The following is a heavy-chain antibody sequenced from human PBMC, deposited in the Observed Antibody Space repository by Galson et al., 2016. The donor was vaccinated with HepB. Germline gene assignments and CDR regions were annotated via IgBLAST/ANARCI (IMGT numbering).Heavy chain of an antibody. D-gene: IGHD1-1*01. CDR1: GIPVSPGGRF. V-gene: IGHV2-70*01. Sequence: ALVKPTQTLTLTCTFPGIPVSPGGRFVSWIRQSPGRALEWLALMDVDDAGYSSTSPRTGLTISKGAAKNQVVLRMTNMHPVDTGTYYCARLTGVGYFDYWGQGIAVTVSS. CDR3: ARLTGVGYFDY. J-gene: IGHJ4*02. CDR2: MDVDDAG.